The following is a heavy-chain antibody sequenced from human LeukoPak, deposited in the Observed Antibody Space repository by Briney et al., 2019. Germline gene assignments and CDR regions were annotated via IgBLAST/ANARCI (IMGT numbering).Heavy chain of an antibody. J-gene: IGHJ4*02. V-gene: IGHV3-23*01. CDR3: AKVVGYSYGFLDY. Sequence: GGSLRLSCAASGFTFSSYAMSWVRQAPGKGLKWVSAISGSGGSTYYADSVKGRFTISRDNSKNTLYLQMNSLRAEDTAVYHCAKVVGYSYGFLDYWGQGTLVTVSS. CDR2: ISGSGGST. CDR1: GFTFSSYA. D-gene: IGHD5-18*01.